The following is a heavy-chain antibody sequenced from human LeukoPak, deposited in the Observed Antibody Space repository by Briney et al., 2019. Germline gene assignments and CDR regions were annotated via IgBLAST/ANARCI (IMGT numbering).Heavy chain of an antibody. V-gene: IGHV4-59*01. CDR2: IYYSGST. J-gene: IGHJ4*02. Sequence: SETLSLTCTVSGGSISSYYWSWIRQPPGKGLEWLGYIYYSGSTNYNPSLKSRVTISVDTSKNQFSLKLSSVSAADTAVYYCVRGYIVFDYWGQGTLVTVSS. CDR1: GGSISSYY. CDR3: VRGYIVFDY. D-gene: IGHD1-1*01.